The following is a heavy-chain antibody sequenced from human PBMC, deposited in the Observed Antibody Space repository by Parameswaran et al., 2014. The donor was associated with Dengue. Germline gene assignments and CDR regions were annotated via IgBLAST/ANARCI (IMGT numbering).Heavy chain of an antibody. CDR3: AKGRTAAAGTPDP. V-gene: IGHV3-9*01. CDR2: ISWNSGSI. Sequence: VRQAPGKGLEWVSGISWNSGSIGYADSVKGRFTISRDNAMNSLYLQMNSLRAEDTALYYCAKGRTAAAGTPDPWGQGTLVTVSS. D-gene: IGHD6-13*01. J-gene: IGHJ5*02.